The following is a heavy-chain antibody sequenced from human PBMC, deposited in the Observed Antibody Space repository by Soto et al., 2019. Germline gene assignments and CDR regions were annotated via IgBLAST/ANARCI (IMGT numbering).Heavy chain of an antibody. Sequence: GASVKVSCKTSGYTFTSYDINWVRQASGQGLEWMGWMNPNSGNTGYAQKFQGRLTMTRNTSISTAYMELSSLRFEDTAVYYCARDFVVPAATPQLNYYYYGMDVWGQGTTVTVSS. V-gene: IGHV1-8*01. CDR3: ARDFVVPAATPQLNYYYYGMDV. J-gene: IGHJ6*02. CDR1: GYTFTSYD. D-gene: IGHD2-2*01. CDR2: MNPNSGNT.